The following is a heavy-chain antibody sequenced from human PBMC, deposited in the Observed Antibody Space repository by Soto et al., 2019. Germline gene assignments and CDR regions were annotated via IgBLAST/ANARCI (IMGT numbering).Heavy chain of an antibody. CDR1: GYTFTSYG. CDR2: ISAYSGNT. CDR3: ARGNYDYGDYSFDY. V-gene: IGHV1-18*01. D-gene: IGHD4-17*01. Sequence: GASVKVSCKASGYTFTSYGISWVRQAPGQGLEWMGWISAYSGNTNYAQKLQGRVTMTTDTSTSTAYMELRSLRSDDTAVYYCARGNYDYGDYSFDYWGQRTLVTVSS. J-gene: IGHJ4*02.